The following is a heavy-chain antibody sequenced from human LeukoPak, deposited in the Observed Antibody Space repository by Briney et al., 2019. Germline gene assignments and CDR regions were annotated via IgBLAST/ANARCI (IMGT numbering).Heavy chain of an antibody. CDR1: GYTFTGYY. CDR3: ARGMSSGWFDC. Sequence: ASVNVSCKASGYTFTGYYIHWVRQAPGQGLEGMGWINPNSGGTNYAQKFQGRVTMTSDTSVSTTYMELSRLRSDDTAVYYCARGMSSGWFDCWGQGTLVTVSS. V-gene: IGHV1-2*02. CDR2: INPNSGGT. D-gene: IGHD6-19*01. J-gene: IGHJ5*01.